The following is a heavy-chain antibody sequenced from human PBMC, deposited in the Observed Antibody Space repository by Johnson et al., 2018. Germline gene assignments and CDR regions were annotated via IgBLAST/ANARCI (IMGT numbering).Heavy chain of an antibody. CDR1: GGTFSSYP. CDR2: IIPFFGTA. Sequence: QVQLVQSGAAVKKXGSSXKVXCKASGGTFSSYPTSWVRQAPGPGLEWMGGIIPFFGTANYTQKCQGRVTITADESTRTAYRELSSLRTRDPAVDCCARVTVAGYGMDVWGQGTTVTVSS. V-gene: IGHV1-69*12. CDR3: ARVTVAGYGMDV. J-gene: IGHJ6*02. D-gene: IGHD4-17*01.